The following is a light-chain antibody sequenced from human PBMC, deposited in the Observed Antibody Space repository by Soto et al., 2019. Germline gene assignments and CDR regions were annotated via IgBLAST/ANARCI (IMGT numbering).Light chain of an antibody. CDR1: QSVSSSY. J-gene: IGKJ1*01. V-gene: IGKV3-20*01. Sequence: ILMTQSPCTLSLSAGESPPLPWRATQSVSSSYLSWYQQQPGQAPRLLFSGTFSSATGIPDRFSGSGSGTDLALTISRLDPEYYAVYYYQQYGRSPRWTFGQGTKVDIK. CDR3: QQYGRSPRWT. CDR2: GTF.